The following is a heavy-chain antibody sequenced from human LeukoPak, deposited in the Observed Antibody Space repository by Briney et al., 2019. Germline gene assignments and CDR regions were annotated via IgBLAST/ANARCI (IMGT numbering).Heavy chain of an antibody. CDR3: ARESKYSGYPFDY. CDR1: GFTFSNYW. J-gene: IGHJ4*02. Sequence: GGSLRLSCAASGFTFSNYWMHWVRQAPGKGLVWVARVNSDGSGTTYADSVKGRFPISRDNAKNTLYLQMNSLRAEDTAIYYCARESKYSGYPFDYWGQGTLVTVSS. V-gene: IGHV3-74*01. CDR2: VNSDGSGT. D-gene: IGHD5-12*01.